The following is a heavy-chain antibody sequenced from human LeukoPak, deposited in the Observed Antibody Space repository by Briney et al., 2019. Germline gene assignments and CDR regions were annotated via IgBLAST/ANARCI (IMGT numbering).Heavy chain of an antibody. Sequence: GSVKVSCKASGYTFTSYGISWVRQAPGQGLEWMGWSSAYKGNRNYAQNFQGRVTMTTDTSTSTAYMELSSLRSEDTAVYYCARDSMSSGGFVGYWGQGTLVTVSS. CDR1: GYTFTSYG. D-gene: IGHD6-25*01. CDR2: SSAYKGNR. J-gene: IGHJ4*02. CDR3: ARDSMSSGGFVGY. V-gene: IGHV1-18*01.